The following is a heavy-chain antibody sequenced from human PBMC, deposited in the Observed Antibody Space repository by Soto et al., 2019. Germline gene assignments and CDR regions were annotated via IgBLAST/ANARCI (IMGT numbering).Heavy chain of an antibody. V-gene: IGHV4-39*01. CDR3: ARCPSGWDPNWFDP. Sequence: SETLSLTCTVSGGSISSSNYYWGWIRQPPGKGLEWIGSIHYNGNTYYNPSLKSRVTISVDTSKNQFSLKLNSVTAADTAVYYCARCPSGWDPNWFDPWGQGTLVTVSS. J-gene: IGHJ5*02. CDR2: IHYNGNT. CDR1: GGSISSSNYY. D-gene: IGHD6-19*01.